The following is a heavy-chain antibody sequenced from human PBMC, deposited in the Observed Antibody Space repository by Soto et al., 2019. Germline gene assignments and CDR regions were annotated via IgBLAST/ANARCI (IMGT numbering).Heavy chain of an antibody. V-gene: IGHV1-69*02. CDR1: GGTFSSYT. CDR2: IIPILGIA. D-gene: IGHD2-15*01. CDR3: ARGSQDIVVVVAAHGFDY. J-gene: IGHJ4*02. Sequence: SVKVSCKASGGTFSSYTISWVRQAPGQGFEWMGRIIPILGIANYAQKFQGRVTITAGKSTSTAYMELSSLRSEDTAVYYCARGSQDIVVVVAAHGFDYWGQGTLVTV.